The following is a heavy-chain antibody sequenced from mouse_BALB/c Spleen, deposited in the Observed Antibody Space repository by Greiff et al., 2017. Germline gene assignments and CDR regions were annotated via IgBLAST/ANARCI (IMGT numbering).Heavy chain of an antibody. J-gene: IGHJ4*01. V-gene: IGHV6-6*02. CDR1: GFTFSNYW. CDR2: IRLKSNNYAT. CDR3: TRSLWFAMDY. Sequence: EVKVEESGGGLVQPGGSMKLSCVASGFTFSNYWMNWVRQSPEKGLEWVAEIRLKSNNYATHYAESVKGRFTISRDDSKSSVYLQMNNLRAEDTGIYYCTRSLWFAMDYWGQGTSVTVSS. D-gene: IGHD2-2*01.